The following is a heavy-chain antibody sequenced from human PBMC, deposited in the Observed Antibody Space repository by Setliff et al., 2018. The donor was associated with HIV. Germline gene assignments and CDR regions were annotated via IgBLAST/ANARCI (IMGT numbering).Heavy chain of an antibody. V-gene: IGHV4-39*07. D-gene: IGHD5-18*01. CDR3: ARLQLWDYFDC. J-gene: IGHJ4*02. CDR1: GGSISSSSYY. Sequence: TSETLSLTCTVSGGSISSSSYYWGWIRQPPGKGLEWIGSIYYSGSTYYNPSLKSRVTISVDTSKNQFSLKLSSVTAADTAVYYCARLQLWDYFDCWGQGTLVTVSS. CDR2: IYYSGST.